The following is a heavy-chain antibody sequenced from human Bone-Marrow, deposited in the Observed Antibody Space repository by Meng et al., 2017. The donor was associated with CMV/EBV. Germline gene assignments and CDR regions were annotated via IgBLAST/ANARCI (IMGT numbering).Heavy chain of an antibody. D-gene: IGHD3-22*01. Sequence: ASVKVSCKASGYTFTGYYMHWVRQAPGQGLEWMGWINPNSGGTNYAQKFQGRVTMTRDTSISTAYMELSRLRSDDTAVYYCARADSSGYYYLPTNWFNPWGQGPVVTVSS. J-gene: IGHJ5*02. V-gene: IGHV1-2*02. CDR1: GYTFTGYY. CDR3: ARADSSGYYYLPTNWFNP. CDR2: INPNSGGT.